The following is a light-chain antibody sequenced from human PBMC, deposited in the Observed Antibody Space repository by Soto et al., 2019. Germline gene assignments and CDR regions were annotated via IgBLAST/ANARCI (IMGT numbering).Light chain of an antibody. J-gene: IGKJ3*01. CDR1: HIFSSNY. V-gene: IGKV3-20*01. Sequence: SPVTVCLCPGERATLACRASHIFSSNYLACFHQKPGQAPRLLIYAASSRATGIPDRFIGSGSWTYFTLTITRLEPEDFALYHCPPHPASPPILLGPG. CDR3: PPHPASPPIL. CDR2: AAS.